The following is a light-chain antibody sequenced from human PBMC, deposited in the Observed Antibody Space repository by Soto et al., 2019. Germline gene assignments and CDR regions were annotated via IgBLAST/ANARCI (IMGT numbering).Light chain of an antibody. CDR3: QQSYSIPCT. V-gene: IGKV1-39*01. CDR1: RSIRSY. Sequence: QLTQFQSSRSASVVPLFTVTFRSSRSIRSYLNWYQQKPGKAPEVLIYAASSLQSGVPSRFSGGGSVTDFTLTISSLQPEDFATYYCQQSYSIPCTFGQET. J-gene: IGKJ1*01. CDR2: AAS.